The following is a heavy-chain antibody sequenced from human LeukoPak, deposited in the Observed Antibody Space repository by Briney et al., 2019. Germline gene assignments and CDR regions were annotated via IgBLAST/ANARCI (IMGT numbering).Heavy chain of an antibody. CDR2: ISGSGGST. Sequence: GGSLRLSCAASGFTFSSYAMSWVRQAPGKGLEWVSAISGSGGSTYYADSVKGRFTISRDNSKNTLYLQMNSLRAEGTAVYYCAKGEKARLLYYFDYWGQGTLVTVSS. D-gene: IGHD2-15*01. V-gene: IGHV3-23*01. CDR3: AKGEKARLLYYFDY. CDR1: GFTFSSYA. J-gene: IGHJ4*02.